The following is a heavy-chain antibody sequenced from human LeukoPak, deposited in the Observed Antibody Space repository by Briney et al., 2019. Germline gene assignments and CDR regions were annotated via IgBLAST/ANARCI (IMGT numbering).Heavy chain of an antibody. CDR1: GFTLSSRW. CDR2: INQDGSEK. D-gene: IGHD3-3*01. CDR3: ATYDSWSGYIAY. V-gene: IGHV3-7*03. Sequence: PGGSLRLSCVVSGFTLSSRWMMWVRQAPGKGLEWMTNINQDGSEKNYVDSVKGRFTITRDNAENSLYLQMNSLKVEDTAIYYCATYDSWSGYIAYWGQGTLVTVSS. J-gene: IGHJ4*02.